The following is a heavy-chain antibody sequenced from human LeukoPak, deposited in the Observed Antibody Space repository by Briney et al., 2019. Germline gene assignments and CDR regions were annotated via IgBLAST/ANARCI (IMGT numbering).Heavy chain of an antibody. CDR1: GFTFSNYW. V-gene: IGHV3-7*01. CDR2: MKQDGSET. D-gene: IGHD6-19*01. Sequence: PGGSLRLSCAASGFTFSNYWMSWVRQAPGKGLEWVANMKQDGSETYYVDSVKGRFTISRDNAKNSLYLQMNSLRAEDTAVYYCARGSSSGWTNWFDPWGQGTLVTVSS. CDR3: ARGSSSGWTNWFDP. J-gene: IGHJ5*02.